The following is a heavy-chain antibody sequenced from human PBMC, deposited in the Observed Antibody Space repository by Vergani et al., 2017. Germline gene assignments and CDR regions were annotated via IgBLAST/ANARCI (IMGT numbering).Heavy chain of an antibody. D-gene: IGHD5-12*01. J-gene: IGHJ4*02. Sequence: QVQLVQSGAEVKKPGASVKVSCKASGYTFTSYYMHWVRQAPGQGLEWMGRIIPIFGTANYAQKFQGRVTITADESTSTAYMELSSLRSEDTAVYYCASADSGYDLYFDYWGQGTLVTVSS. CDR2: IIPIFGTA. CDR3: ASADSGYDLYFDY. V-gene: IGHV1-69*18. CDR1: GYTFTSYY.